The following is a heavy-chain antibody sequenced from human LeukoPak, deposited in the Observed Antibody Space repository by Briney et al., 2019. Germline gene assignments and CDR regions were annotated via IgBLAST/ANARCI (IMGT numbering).Heavy chain of an antibody. Sequence: VKVSCKASGGTFSSYAISWVRQAPGQGLEWMGGIIPIFGTANYAQKFQGGVTITADESTSTAYMELSSLRSEDTAVYYCARDRDPSQWLVYDYWGQGTLVTVSS. J-gene: IGHJ4*02. V-gene: IGHV1-69*01. D-gene: IGHD6-19*01. CDR2: IIPIFGTA. CDR3: ARDRDPSQWLVYDY. CDR1: GGTFSSYA.